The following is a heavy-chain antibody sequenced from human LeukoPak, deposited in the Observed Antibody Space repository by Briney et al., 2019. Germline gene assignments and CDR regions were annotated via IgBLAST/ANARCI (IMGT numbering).Heavy chain of an antibody. CDR3: AKDPPGLRAFDI. J-gene: IGHJ3*02. V-gene: IGHV3-33*06. Sequence: PGGSLRLSCAASGFTFSSYSMHWVRQAPGKGLEWVAVIWYDGSNKYYADSVKGRFTISRDNSKNTLYLQMNSLRAEDTAVYYCAKDPPGLRAFDIWGQGTMVTVSS. CDR2: IWYDGSNK. CDR1: GFTFSSYS.